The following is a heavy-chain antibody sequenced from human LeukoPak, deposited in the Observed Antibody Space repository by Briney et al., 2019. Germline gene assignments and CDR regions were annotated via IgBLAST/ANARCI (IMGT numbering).Heavy chain of an antibody. J-gene: IGHJ4*02. V-gene: IGHV1-2*02. Sequence: ASVKVSCKASGYTFTGYYMHWVRQAPGQGREWMGWINPNSGGTNYAQKFQGRVTMTRDTSISTAYMELSRLRSDDTAVYYCARDFLYGGNTLDYWGQGTLVTVSS. CDR3: ARDFLYGGNTLDY. CDR1: GYTFTGYY. CDR2: INPNSGGT. D-gene: IGHD4-23*01.